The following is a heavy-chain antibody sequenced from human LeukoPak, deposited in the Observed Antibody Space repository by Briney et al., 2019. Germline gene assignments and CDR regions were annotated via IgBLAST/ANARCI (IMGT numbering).Heavy chain of an antibody. J-gene: IGHJ4*02. Sequence: ASVKVSCKASGYTFTSYYMHWVRQAPGQGLEWMGIINPSGGSTSYAQKFQGRVTMTRDTSTSTVYMDLISLRSEDTAVYYCARDSGFGYLDYWGQGTLVTVSS. CDR1: GYTFTSYY. CDR2: INPSGGST. CDR3: ARDSGFGYLDY. D-gene: IGHD1-1*01. V-gene: IGHV1-46*01.